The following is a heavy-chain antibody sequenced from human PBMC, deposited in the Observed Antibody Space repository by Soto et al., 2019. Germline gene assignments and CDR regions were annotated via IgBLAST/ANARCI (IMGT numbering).Heavy chain of an antibody. D-gene: IGHD3-10*01. J-gene: IGHJ4*02. CDR3: AKAREVTLVRVPSSY. V-gene: IGHV3-23*01. Sequence: PGGSLRLSCAASGFTFDGYAMSWVRQAPGKELQWVSTIGGSGDGTYYADSVKGRFTISRDNSKNTLYLQMNSLRAEDTAVYYCAKAREVTLVRVPSSYWGQGTLVTVSS. CDR1: GFTFDGYA. CDR2: IGGSGDGT.